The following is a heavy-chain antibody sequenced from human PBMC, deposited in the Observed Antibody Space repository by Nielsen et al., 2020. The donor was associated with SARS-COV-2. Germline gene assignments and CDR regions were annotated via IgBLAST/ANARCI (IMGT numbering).Heavy chain of an antibody. CDR2: IYTSGGT. CDR3: AREPVGQQLVPFGMDV. Sequence: SETLSLTCTVSGGSISSGSYYWSWIRQPAGKGLEWIGRIYTSGGTNYNPSLKSRVTISVDTSKNQFSLKLSSVTAADTAVYYCAREPVGQQLVPFGMDVWGQGTTVTVSS. J-gene: IGHJ6*02. V-gene: IGHV4-61*02. CDR1: GGSISSGSYY. D-gene: IGHD6-13*01.